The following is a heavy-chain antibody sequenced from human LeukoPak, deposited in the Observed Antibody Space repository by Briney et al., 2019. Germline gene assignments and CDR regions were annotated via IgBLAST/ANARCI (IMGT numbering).Heavy chain of an antibody. CDR1: GGSISSYY. J-gene: IGHJ6*03. CDR3: ARTVSGTTDYYYYYYMDV. D-gene: IGHD1-1*01. Sequence: SETLSLTCTVSGGSISSYYWSWIRQPAGKGLEWIGRIYTSGSTNYNPSLKSRVTMSVDTSKNQFSLKLSSVTAADTAVYYCARTVSGTTDYYYYYYMDVWGKGTTVTVSS. V-gene: IGHV4-4*07. CDR2: IYTSGST.